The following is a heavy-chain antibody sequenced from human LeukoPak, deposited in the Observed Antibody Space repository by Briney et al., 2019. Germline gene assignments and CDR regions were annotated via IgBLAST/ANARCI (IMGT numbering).Heavy chain of an antibody. J-gene: IGHJ4*02. CDR3: ARAFRAAGNPPPLFDY. CDR1: GFTFSSYA. D-gene: IGHD6-19*01. CDR2: ISYDGSNK. V-gene: IGHV3-30*04. Sequence: GGSLRLSCAASGFTFSSYAMHWVRQAPGKGLEWVAVISYDGSNKYYADSVKGRFTISRGNSKNTLYLKMNSLRAEDTAVYYCARAFRAAGNPPPLFDYWGQGTLVTVSS.